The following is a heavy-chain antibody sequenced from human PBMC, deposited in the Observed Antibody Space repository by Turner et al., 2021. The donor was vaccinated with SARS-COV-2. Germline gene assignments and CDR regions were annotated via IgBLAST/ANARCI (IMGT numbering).Heavy chain of an antibody. V-gene: IGHV3-53*01. CDR2: IYSGGST. D-gene: IGHD3-10*01. Sequence: EVQLVESGGGLIQPGGSLRLSGAAAGVTVSSNYMSWVRQAPGKGLELVSVIYSGGSTFYSDSVKGRFTISRDNSKNTLYLQMNSLRAEDTAVYYCARGGHYYYGLDVWGQGTTVTVSS. J-gene: IGHJ6*02. CDR3: ARGGHYYYGLDV. CDR1: GVTVSSNY.